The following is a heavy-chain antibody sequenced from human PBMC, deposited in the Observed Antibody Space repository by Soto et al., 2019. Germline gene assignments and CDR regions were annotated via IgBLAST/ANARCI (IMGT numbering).Heavy chain of an antibody. V-gene: IGHV5-51*01. CDR1: GYSFTRYW. CDR3: ARYDDDGGAFDI. Sequence: GESLTSSCTCSGYSFTRYWIGWVRQMPGKGLEWMGIIYPGDSDTRYSPSFQGQVTISADKSISTAYLQWSSLKASDTAMYYCARYDDDGGAFDIWGQGTMVPVSS. D-gene: IGHD3-16*01. CDR2: IYPGDSDT. J-gene: IGHJ3*02.